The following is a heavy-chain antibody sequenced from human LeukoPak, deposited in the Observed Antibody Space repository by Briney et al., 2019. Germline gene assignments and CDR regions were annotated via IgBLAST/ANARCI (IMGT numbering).Heavy chain of an antibody. Sequence: SETLSLTCAVSGYSISSGYYWGWIRQPPGKGLEWIGSIYHSGSTYYNPSPKSRVTISVDTSKNQFSLKLSSVTAADTAVYYCARRTVGYCTNGVCSDWFDPWGQGTLVTVSS. V-gene: IGHV4-38-2*01. CDR2: IYHSGST. D-gene: IGHD2-8*01. CDR3: ARRTVGYCTNGVCSDWFDP. J-gene: IGHJ5*02. CDR1: GYSISSGYY.